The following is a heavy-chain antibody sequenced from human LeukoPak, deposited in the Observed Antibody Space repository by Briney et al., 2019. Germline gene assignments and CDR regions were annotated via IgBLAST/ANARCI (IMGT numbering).Heavy chain of an antibody. Sequence: SETLSLTCTVSGGSISSYYWSWIRQPPGKGLEWIGCIYYSGSTNYNPSLKSRVTISVDTSKNQFSLKLSSVTAADTAVYYCARVEEDPGLRYWGQGTLVTVSS. J-gene: IGHJ4*02. CDR2: IYYSGST. D-gene: IGHD2-21*01. V-gene: IGHV4-59*01. CDR1: GGSISSYY. CDR3: ARVEEDPGLRY.